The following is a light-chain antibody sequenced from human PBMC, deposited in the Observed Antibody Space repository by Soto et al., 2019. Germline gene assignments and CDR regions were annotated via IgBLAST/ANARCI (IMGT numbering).Light chain of an antibody. CDR3: QYYESSLSGYV. V-gene: IGLV1-40*01. CDR1: SSNIGSNT. CDR2: GSG. Sequence: QSVLTQPPSASGAPGQRVTISCSGSSSNIGSNTVNWYQQLPGTAPKLLIYGSGNRPSGVPDRFSGYKSGTSASLAIAGLQAEDEADYYCQYYESSLSGYVFGTGTKVTVL. J-gene: IGLJ1*01.